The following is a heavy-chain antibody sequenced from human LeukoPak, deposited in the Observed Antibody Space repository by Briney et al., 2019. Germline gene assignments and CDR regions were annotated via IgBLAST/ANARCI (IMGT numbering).Heavy chain of an antibody. J-gene: IGHJ6*04. CDR1: GYTFTSYG. D-gene: IGHD3-10*01. V-gene: IGHV1-18*04. CDR3: ARDHTMVRGVNHGMDV. CDR2: ISAYNGNT. Sequence: ASVKVSCTASGYTFTSYGISWVRQAPGQGREGMGWISAYNGNTNYAQKLQGRVTMTTDTSTSTAYMELRSLRSDDTAVYYCARDHTMVRGVNHGMDVWGKGTTVTVSS.